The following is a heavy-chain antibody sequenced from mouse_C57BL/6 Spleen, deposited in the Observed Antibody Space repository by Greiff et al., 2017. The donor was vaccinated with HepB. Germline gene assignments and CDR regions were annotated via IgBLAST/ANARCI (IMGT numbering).Heavy chain of an antibody. Sequence: VQLQQSGPELVRPGASVKLSCKASGYTFTDYDINWVKQRPGQGLEWIGGIYPGDGSTNYNEKFKGKATVTADTSSSTAYMELRSLTSEDSAVYFCDRGVYYRSSPFDYWGQGTPVTVSA. CDR2: IYPGDGST. CDR3: DRGVYYRSSPFDY. CDR1: GYTFTDYD. V-gene: IGHV1-85*01. D-gene: IGHD1-1*01. J-gene: IGHJ3*01.